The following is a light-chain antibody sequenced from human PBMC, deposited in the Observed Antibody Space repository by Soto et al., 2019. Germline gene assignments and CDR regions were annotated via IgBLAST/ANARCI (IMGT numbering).Light chain of an antibody. Sequence: DIVMTQSPLSLPVTLGQPASISCRSSQSLVYNDGDTYLNWFHQRPGQSPRRLIYKVSNRDSGVPDRFSGSGSETDFTLQISRVEAEDVGVYYCMQGTQWPYTFGQGTKLDIK. V-gene: IGKV2-30*01. J-gene: IGKJ2*01. CDR3: MQGTQWPYT. CDR1: QSLVYNDGDTY. CDR2: KVS.